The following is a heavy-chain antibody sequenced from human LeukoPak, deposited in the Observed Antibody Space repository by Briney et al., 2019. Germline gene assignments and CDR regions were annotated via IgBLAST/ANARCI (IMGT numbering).Heavy chain of an antibody. CDR3: ARGTAAGRAPTLRWFDP. CDR1: GFSFSSYS. D-gene: IGHD6-13*01. Sequence: GGSLRLSCAASGFSFSSYSMNWVRQAPGKGLEWVAYISISGSIINYPDSVKGRFTISRDNAKNSLYLQMNSLRAEDTAVYYCARGTAAGRAPTLRWFDPWGQGTLVTVSS. V-gene: IGHV3-48*04. CDR2: ISISGSII. J-gene: IGHJ5*02.